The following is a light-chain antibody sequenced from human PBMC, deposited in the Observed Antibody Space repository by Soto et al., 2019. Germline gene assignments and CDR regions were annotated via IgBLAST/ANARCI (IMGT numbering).Light chain of an antibody. CDR3: QQYGSSPPLT. V-gene: IGKV3-11*01. CDR2: DAS. J-gene: IGKJ4*01. Sequence: EIVLTQSPATLSLSPGERATLSCRASQSVSSYLAWYQQKPGQAPRLLIYDASNRATGIPARFSGSGSGTDFTLTIRSLEPEDFAVYYCQQYGSSPPLTFGGGTKVEIK. CDR1: QSVSSY.